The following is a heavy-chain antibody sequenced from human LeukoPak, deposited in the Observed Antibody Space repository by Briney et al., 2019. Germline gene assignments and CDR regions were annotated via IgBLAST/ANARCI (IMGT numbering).Heavy chain of an antibody. J-gene: IGHJ4*02. D-gene: IGHD6-6*01. CDR3: ARGEWSSSPFDY. Sequence: GGSLRLSCAASGFTFSSYWMHWVRQAPGKGLAWVSRINSDGSTTSYADSVKGRFTISRDNAKNSLYLQLNSLRAEDTALYYCARGEWSSSPFDYWGQGTLVTVSS. CDR1: GFTFSSYW. CDR2: INSDGSTT. V-gene: IGHV3-74*01.